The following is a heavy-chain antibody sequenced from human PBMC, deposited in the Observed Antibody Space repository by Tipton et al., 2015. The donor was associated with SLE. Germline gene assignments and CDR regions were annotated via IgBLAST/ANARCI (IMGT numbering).Heavy chain of an antibody. D-gene: IGHD3-22*01. Sequence: SLRLSCAASGFTFSSYAMHWVRQAPGKGLEWVSGISWNSGSIGYADSVKGRFTISRDNAKNSLYLQMNSLRAEDTALYYRAKDQRITMIVGAFDIWGQGTMVTVSS. J-gene: IGHJ3*02. CDR1: GFTFSSYA. CDR3: AKDQRITMIVGAFDI. V-gene: IGHV3-9*01. CDR2: ISWNSGSI.